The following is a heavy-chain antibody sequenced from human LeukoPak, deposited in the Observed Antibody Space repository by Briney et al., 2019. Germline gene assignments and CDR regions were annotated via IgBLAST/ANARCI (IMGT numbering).Heavy chain of an antibody. CDR1: GYSFTSYW. D-gene: IGHD1-26*01. J-gene: IGHJ3*02. V-gene: IGHV5-51*01. Sequence: GESLKISCKGSGYSFTSYWIGWVRQMPGKGLEWMGIIYPGDSDTRYSPSFQGQVTISADKSISTAYLQWSSLKASDTAMYYCARHPVVGATEGGGDDAFDIWGQGTMVTVSS. CDR3: ARHPVVGATEGGGDDAFDI. CDR2: IYPGDSDT.